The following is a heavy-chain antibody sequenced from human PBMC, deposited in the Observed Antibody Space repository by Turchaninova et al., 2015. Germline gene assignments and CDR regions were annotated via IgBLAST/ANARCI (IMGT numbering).Heavy chain of an antibody. J-gene: IGHJ4*02. CDR1: GYSFTSYG. D-gene: IGHD5-12*01. CDR3: ARQDGGGLYYFEN. Sequence: EVQLVQSGADAKSPGASLKTPSRGSGYSFTSYGIGWGRQMPGKGLEWMGIIYPGDTDTRYSPSFQGQVTSSVDKSSSTAYLQWSSLKASDTAMYYCARQDGGGLYYFENWGQGTLVTVSS. CDR2: IYPGDTDT. V-gene: IGHV5-51*01.